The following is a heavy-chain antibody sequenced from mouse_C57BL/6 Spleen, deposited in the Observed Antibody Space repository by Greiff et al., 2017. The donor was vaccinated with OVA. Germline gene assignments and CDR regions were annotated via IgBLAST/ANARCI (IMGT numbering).Heavy chain of an antibody. CDR3: ARSDRGLYAMDY. CDR2: IHPNSGST. J-gene: IGHJ4*01. Sequence: VQLQESGAELVKPGASVKLSCKASGYTFTSYWMHWVKQRPGQGLEWIGMIHPNSGSTNYNEKFKSKATLTVDKSSSTAYMQLSSLTSEDSAVYYCARSDRGLYAMDYWGQGTSVTVSS. CDR1: GYTFTSYW. V-gene: IGHV1-64*01.